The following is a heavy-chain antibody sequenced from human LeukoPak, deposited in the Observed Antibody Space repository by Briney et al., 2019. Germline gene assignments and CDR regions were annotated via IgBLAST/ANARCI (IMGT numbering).Heavy chain of an antibody. CDR2: ISYSGNT. V-gene: IGHV4-59*08. Sequence: PSETLSLTCTVSGGSISTYYWSWIRQPPGKGLEWIGYISYSGNTNYNPPLKSRVTISIDTSKNQFSLKLNSVTAADTAVYYCARHFGSGFDRWFDPWGQGSLVIVSS. J-gene: IGHJ5*02. CDR3: ARHFGSGFDRWFDP. CDR1: GGSISTYY. D-gene: IGHD5-12*01.